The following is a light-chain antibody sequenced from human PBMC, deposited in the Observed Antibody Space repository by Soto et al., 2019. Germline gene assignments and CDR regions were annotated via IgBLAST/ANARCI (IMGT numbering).Light chain of an antibody. J-gene: IGKJ5*01. V-gene: IGKV3-20*01. CDR1: QSVSSSH. Sequence: EIVCKPSPGTGSLSPGERAALSGMASQSVSSSHLAWYQQNPGQATRLLIYGASSRATGIPDRFSGSGSGTDFTLNLSSLETEDFAVYDCKKYGSSNITVGQGKRREIK. CDR3: KKYGSSNIT. CDR2: GAS.